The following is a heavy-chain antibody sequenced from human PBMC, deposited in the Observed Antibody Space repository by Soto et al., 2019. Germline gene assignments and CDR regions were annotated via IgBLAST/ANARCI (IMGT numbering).Heavy chain of an antibody. CDR2: VSAYNGNT. CDR3: ARDTGAVAARRYYYGMDV. CDR1: GYTFTSYG. D-gene: IGHD6-6*01. V-gene: IGHV1-18*01. Sequence: WASVKVSCKASGYTFTSYGISWVRQAPGQGLEWMGWVSAYNGNTNYAQKLQGRVTMTTDTSTSTAYMELRSLRSDDTAVYYCARDTGAVAARRYYYGMDVWGQGTTVTVSS. J-gene: IGHJ6*02.